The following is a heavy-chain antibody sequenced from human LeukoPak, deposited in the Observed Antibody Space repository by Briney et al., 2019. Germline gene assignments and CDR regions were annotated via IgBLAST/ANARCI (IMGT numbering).Heavy chain of an antibody. Sequence: ASVKVSCKASGYTFTSYDINWVRQATGQGLEWMGWMNPNSGNTGYALKFQGRVTMTRNTSISTAYMELSSLRSEDTAVYYCARRRIVGATWFDPWGQGTLVTVSS. CDR1: GYTFTSYD. V-gene: IGHV1-8*01. D-gene: IGHD1-26*01. J-gene: IGHJ5*02. CDR3: ARRRIVGATWFDP. CDR2: MNPNSGNT.